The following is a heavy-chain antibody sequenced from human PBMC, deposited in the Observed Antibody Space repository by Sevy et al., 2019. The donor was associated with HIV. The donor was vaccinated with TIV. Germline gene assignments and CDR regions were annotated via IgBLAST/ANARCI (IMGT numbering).Heavy chain of an antibody. CDR1: EFTVSSSY. CDR3: ARAGTGSYRAYFDY. V-gene: IGHV3-53*01. CDR2: LYSGRST. J-gene: IGHJ4*02. Sequence: GGSLRLSCAASEFTVSSSYMSWVRQAPGKGLEWVSILYSGRSTYYAASGKGRFAVSRDNSKNTLYLQMNSLRAEGTAVYYCARAGTGSYRAYFDYWGQGTLVTVSS. D-gene: IGHD1-26*01.